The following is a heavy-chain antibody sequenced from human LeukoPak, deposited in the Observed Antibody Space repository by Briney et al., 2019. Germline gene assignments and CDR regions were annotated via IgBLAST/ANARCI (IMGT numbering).Heavy chain of an antibody. Sequence: GASVKVSCKASGGTFSSYAISLVRQAPGQGLEWMGRIIPIFGTANYAQKFQGRVTITTDESTSTAYMELSSLRSEDTAVYYCARCRIVLIDTAMVNGYFDYWGQGTLVTVSS. CDR3: ARCRIVLIDTAMVNGYFDY. D-gene: IGHD5-18*01. CDR2: IIPIFGTA. V-gene: IGHV1-69*05. CDR1: GGTFSSYA. J-gene: IGHJ4*02.